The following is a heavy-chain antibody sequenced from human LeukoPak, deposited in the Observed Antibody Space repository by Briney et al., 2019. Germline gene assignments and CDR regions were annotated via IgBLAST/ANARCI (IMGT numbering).Heavy chain of an antibody. CDR2: IYYSGTT. V-gene: IGHV4-59*01. Sequence: SETLSLTCTASGGFISDSYWSWIRQPPGKGLEWIGYIYYSGTTKYNPSLKSRVTISVDTSKNQFSLKLSSVTAADTAVYYCARYEVGWFDPWGQGTLVTVSS. CDR3: ARYEVGWFDP. D-gene: IGHD1-26*01. J-gene: IGHJ5*02. CDR1: GGFISDSY.